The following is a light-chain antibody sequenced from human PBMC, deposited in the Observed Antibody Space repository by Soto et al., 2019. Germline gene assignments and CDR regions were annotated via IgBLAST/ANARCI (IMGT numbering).Light chain of an antibody. CDR2: LNTDGTH. Sequence: QSVLTQSPSASASLGASVKLTCTLSSGHSSYAIAWHQQQPGKGPRYLMKLNTDGTHTKGDGIPDRFSGSNSGAERYLTISSLQSEDEADYYCQTWDTGIVVFGGGTKVTVL. CDR1: SGHSSYA. V-gene: IGLV4-69*01. J-gene: IGLJ2*01. CDR3: QTWDTGIVV.